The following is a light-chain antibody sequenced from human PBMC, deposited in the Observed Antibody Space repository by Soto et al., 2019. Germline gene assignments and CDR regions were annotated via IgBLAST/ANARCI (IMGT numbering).Light chain of an antibody. Sequence: AIQMTQSPSSLSASVGDRLTITCRASQDVRNYVGWYQQKPGKAPKFLIYGAFSLETGIPSRFSGSGYGTEFTLTINSLLPEDFATYFCLQDYSWPWTCGQGTKVEV. V-gene: IGKV1-6*01. CDR2: GAF. CDR3: LQDYSWPWT. CDR1: QDVRNY. J-gene: IGKJ1*01.